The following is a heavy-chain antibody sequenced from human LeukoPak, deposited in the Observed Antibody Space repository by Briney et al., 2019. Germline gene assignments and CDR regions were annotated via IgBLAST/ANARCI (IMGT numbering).Heavy chain of an antibody. V-gene: IGHV3-30-3*01. Sequence: PGGSLRLSCAASGFTFSSYAMHWVRQAPGKGLEWVAVISYDGSNKYYADSVKGRFTISRDNAKNSLYLQMNSLRAEDTAVYYCARDMGGVYDPWGQGTLVTVSS. D-gene: IGHD6-13*01. J-gene: IGHJ5*02. CDR1: GFTFSSYA. CDR2: ISYDGSNK. CDR3: ARDMGGVYDP.